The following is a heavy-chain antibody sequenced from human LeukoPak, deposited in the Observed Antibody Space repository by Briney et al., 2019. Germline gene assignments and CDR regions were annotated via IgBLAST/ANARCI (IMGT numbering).Heavy chain of an antibody. CDR3: ARGRIVGATGSVY. CDR2: INSDGSST. CDR1: GFTFSSYW. Sequence: GGSLRLSCAASGFTFSSYWMHWVRQAPGKGLVWVSRINSDGSSTSYADSVKGRFTISRDSAKNTLYLQMNSLRAEDTAVYYCARGRIVGATGSVYWGQGTLVTVSS. J-gene: IGHJ4*02. D-gene: IGHD1-26*01. V-gene: IGHV3-74*01.